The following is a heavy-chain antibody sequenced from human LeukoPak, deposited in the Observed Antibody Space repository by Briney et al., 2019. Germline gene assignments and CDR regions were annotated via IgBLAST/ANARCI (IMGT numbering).Heavy chain of an antibody. CDR3: ARDQGGYSGYDPAVRTNWFDP. CDR2: INPSGGST. J-gene: IGHJ5*02. CDR1: GYTFTSYY. Sequence: ASVKVSCKASGYTFTSYYMHWVRQAPGQGLEWMGIINPSGGSTSYAQKFQGRVTMTRDTSTSTVYMELSSLRSEDTAVYYCARDQGGYSGYDPAVRTNWFDPWGQGTLVTVSS. V-gene: IGHV1-46*01. D-gene: IGHD5-12*01.